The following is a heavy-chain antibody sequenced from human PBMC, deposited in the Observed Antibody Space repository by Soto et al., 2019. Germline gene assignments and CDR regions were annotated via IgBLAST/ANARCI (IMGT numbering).Heavy chain of an antibody. V-gene: IGHV3-23*01. D-gene: IGHD2-8*01. CDR3: AKAAPPSRYCTNGVCYTPLYYYYGMDV. Sequence: AGGSLRLSCAASGFTFSSYAMSWGRPAPGEGLGWGSAISGSGGSTYYADSVKGRFTISRDNSKNTLYLQMNSLRAEDTAVYYCAKAAPPSRYCTNGVCYTPLYYYYGMDVWGQGTTVTVSS. CDR1: GFTFSSYA. J-gene: IGHJ6*02. CDR2: ISGSGGST.